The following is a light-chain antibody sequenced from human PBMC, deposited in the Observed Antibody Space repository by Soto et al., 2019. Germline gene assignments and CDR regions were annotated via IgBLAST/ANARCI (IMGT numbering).Light chain of an antibody. CDR2: AAS. CDR3: QQYYSYPLT. CDR1: QGISSY. Sequence: AIRMTQSPSSFSASTGDRVTITCRASQGISSYLAWYQQKPGKAPKLLIYAASTLQSGVPSRFSGSGSGTDFTLTISCLQSADFATYYCQQYYSYPLTVGGGTKVEIK. J-gene: IGKJ4*01. V-gene: IGKV1-8*01.